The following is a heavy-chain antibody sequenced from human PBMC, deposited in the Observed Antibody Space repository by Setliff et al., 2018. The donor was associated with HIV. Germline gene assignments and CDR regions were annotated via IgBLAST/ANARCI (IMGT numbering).Heavy chain of an antibody. V-gene: IGHV1-69*05. CDR3: AILIVGAIAGDY. CDR1: GGTFNTYP. J-gene: IGHJ4*02. CDR2: IAPIFGTA. D-gene: IGHD1-26*01. Sequence: SVKVSCKTSGGTFNTYPIAWVRQAPGQGLEWMGGIAPIFGTANYAQKFQGRVTMTRDTSTSTVYMELSSLRSEDTAVYYCAILIVGAIAGDYWGQGTLVTVSS.